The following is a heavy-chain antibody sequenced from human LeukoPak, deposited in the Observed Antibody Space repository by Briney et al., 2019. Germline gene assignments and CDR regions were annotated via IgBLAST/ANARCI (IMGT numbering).Heavy chain of an antibody. J-gene: IGHJ6*03. Sequence: SETLSLTCTVSGGSISSYYWSWIRQPPGKGLEWIGYIYYSGSTNYNPSLKSRVTISVDTSKNQFSLKLSSVTAADTAVYYCAYHMIVVVIITICYYYYYMDVWGKGTTVTISS. V-gene: IGHV4-59*12. CDR3: AYHMIVVVIITICYYYYYMDV. CDR2: IYYSGST. CDR1: GGSISSYY. D-gene: IGHD3-22*01.